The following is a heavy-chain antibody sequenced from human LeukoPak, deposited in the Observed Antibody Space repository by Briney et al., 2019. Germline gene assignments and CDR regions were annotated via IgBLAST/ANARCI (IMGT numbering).Heavy chain of an antibody. CDR1: GFTFSSYG. CDR3: AKGSSGYFFDL. D-gene: IGHD3-22*01. V-gene: IGHV3-33*06. J-gene: IGHJ4*02. CDR2: IWYDGSNK. Sequence: GGSLRLSCAASGFTFSSYGMHWVRQAPGKGLEWVAVIWYDGSNKYYADSVKGRFTISRDNSKNTLYLQMNSLRADDTALYYCAKGSSGYFFDLWGQGTLVTVSS.